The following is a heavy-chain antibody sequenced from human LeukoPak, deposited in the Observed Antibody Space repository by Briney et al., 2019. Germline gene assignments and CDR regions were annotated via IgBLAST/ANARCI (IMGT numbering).Heavy chain of an antibody. CDR2: IYYSGST. CDR3: ARAVPFDILTGYYYGMDV. Sequence: PSETLSLTCTVSGGSISSYYWSWIRQPPGKGLEWIGYIYYSGSTNYNPSLKSRVTISVDTSKNQFSLKLSSVTAADTAVYYCARAVPFDILTGYYYGMDVWGQGTTVNVSS. V-gene: IGHV4-59*01. D-gene: IGHD3-9*01. CDR1: GGSISSYY. J-gene: IGHJ6*02.